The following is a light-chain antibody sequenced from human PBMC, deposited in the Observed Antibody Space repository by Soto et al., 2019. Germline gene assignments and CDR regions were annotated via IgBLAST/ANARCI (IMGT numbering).Light chain of an antibody. V-gene: IGLV7-43*01. CDR1: TGPVTNDHF. CDR2: NTV. CDR3: LLYFDGPQI. Sequence: QAVVAQESSVTVSPGETVTLTCGCNTGPVTNDHFPTWFQQNPGQPPRTLISNTVYRTSWTPARFSGSLLGGKAALTLSGVRPEDEADYYCLLYFDGPQIFGGGTKLTVL. J-gene: IGLJ2*01.